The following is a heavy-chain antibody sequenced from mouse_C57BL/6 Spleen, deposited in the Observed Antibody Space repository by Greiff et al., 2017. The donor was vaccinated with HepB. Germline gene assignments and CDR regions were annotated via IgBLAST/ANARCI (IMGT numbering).Heavy chain of an antibody. CDR3: ARGDYYDYTWFAY. Sequence: EVKLMESGPELVKPGASVKISCKASGYSFTDYNMNWVKQSNGKSLEWIGVINPNYGTTSYNQKFKGKATLTVDQSSSTAYMQLNSLTSEDSAVYYCARGDYYDYTWFAYWGQGTLVTVSA. CDR2: INPNYGTT. D-gene: IGHD2-4*01. V-gene: IGHV1-39*01. J-gene: IGHJ3*01. CDR1: GYSFTDYN.